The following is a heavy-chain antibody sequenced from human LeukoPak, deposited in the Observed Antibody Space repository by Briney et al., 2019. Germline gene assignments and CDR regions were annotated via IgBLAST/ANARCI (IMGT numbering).Heavy chain of an antibody. CDR3: ARDRTYCGGDCYEPSYYYYGMDV. CDR1: GGTFSSYA. J-gene: IGHJ6*04. CDR2: IIPIFGTA. Sequence: GASVKVSCKASGGTFSSYAISWVRQAPGQGLEWMGGIIPIFGTANYAQKFQGRVTITADESTSTAYMELSSLRSGDTAVYYCARDRTYCGGDCYEPSYYYYGMDVWGKGTTVTVSS. V-gene: IGHV1-69*13. D-gene: IGHD2-21*02.